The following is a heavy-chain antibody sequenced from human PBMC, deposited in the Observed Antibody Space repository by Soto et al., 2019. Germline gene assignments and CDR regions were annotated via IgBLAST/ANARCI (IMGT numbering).Heavy chain of an antibody. Sequence: SETLSLTCAVSGGSISSSTYYWGWIRQPPGRGLEWIGTIYYSGTTYYNPSLKSRVTISVDTSENQFSLKLSSVTAADTAVYYCARHGYTSGSYHFDFWGQGTLVTVSS. J-gene: IGHJ4*02. CDR2: IYYSGTT. CDR1: GGSISSSTYY. D-gene: IGHD6-19*01. V-gene: IGHV4-39*01. CDR3: ARHGYTSGSYHFDF.